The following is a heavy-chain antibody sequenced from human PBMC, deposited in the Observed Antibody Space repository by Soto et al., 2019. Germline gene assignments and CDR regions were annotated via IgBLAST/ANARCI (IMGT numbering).Heavy chain of an antibody. Sequence: SETLSLTCPVSGDSISSSTYYWSWIRQPPGKGLEWIGYIYYSGSTNYNPSLKSRVTISLDTSKNQFSLKLSSVTAADTAVYYCARHNYGSGSTYFDYWGQGTLVTVSS. J-gene: IGHJ4*02. CDR2: IYYSGST. CDR3: ARHNYGSGSTYFDY. D-gene: IGHD3-10*01. CDR1: GDSISSSTYY. V-gene: IGHV4-61*05.